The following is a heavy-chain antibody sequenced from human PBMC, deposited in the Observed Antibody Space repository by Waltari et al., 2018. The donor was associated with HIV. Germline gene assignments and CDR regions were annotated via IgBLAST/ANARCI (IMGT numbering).Heavy chain of an antibody. CDR1: GFTFSSYW. D-gene: IGHD1-1*01. V-gene: IGHV3-7*01. Sequence: EVQLGESGGGLVQPGGSLRLSCAASGFTFSSYWMSWVRQAPGKVLEWLANIKQDGSEKYYVDSVKGRFTISRDNAKNSLYLQMNSLRAEDTAVYYCARDPLVEHRGILDYWGQGTLVTVSS. J-gene: IGHJ4*02. CDR3: ARDPLVEHRGILDY. CDR2: IKQDGSEK.